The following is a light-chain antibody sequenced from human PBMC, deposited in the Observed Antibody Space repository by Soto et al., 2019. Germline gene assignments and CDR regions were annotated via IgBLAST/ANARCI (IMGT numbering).Light chain of an antibody. CDR1: SSDVGGYNY. CDR3: SSYTSSSTANYV. V-gene: IGLV2-14*01. J-gene: IGLJ1*01. CDR2: DVS. Sequence: QSALTQPASVSGSTGQSITIPCTGTSSDVGGYNYVSWYQQHPGKAPKLMIYDVSNRPSGVSNRFSGSKSGNTASLTISGLQAEDEADYYCSSYTSSSTANYVFGTGTKVTVL.